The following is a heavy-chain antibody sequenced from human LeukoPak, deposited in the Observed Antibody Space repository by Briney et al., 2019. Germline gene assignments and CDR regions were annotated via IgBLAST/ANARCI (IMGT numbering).Heavy chain of an antibody. V-gene: IGHV3-23*01. CDR3: AKVISSGYYYDS. CDR1: GFTFSNYG. J-gene: IGHJ4*02. Sequence: GGSLRLSCAASGFTFSNYGMNWVRQAPGKGLFWVSAITGGGDTTYYSDSVKDRFTISRVNSKNTLFLQMNSLRAEDTALYYCAKVISSGYYYDSWGQGTLVTVSS. CDR2: ITGGGDTT. D-gene: IGHD3-22*01.